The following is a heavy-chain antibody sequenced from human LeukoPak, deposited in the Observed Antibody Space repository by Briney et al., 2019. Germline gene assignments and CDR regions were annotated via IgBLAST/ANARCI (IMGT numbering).Heavy chain of an antibody. Sequence: GGSLRLSCAASGFTFSSYNMNWVRQAPGKGLEWVSSISSTSSYIYYADSVKGRFTISRDNGRNSLYLQMNSLRAEDTAVYYCARDGGYSYGYAFGNDYWGQGTLVTVSS. J-gene: IGHJ4*02. CDR1: GFTFSSYN. V-gene: IGHV3-21*01. CDR3: ARDGGYSYGYAFGNDY. D-gene: IGHD5-18*01. CDR2: ISSTSSYI.